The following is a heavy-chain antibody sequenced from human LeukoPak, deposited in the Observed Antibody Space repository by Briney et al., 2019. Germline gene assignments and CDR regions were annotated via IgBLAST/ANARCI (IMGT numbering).Heavy chain of an antibody. V-gene: IGHV3-7*01. J-gene: IGHJ4*02. Sequence: PGGFLRLSCVASGFSFSSYWMNWVRQAPGKGLEWVANIKQDGSEKYYVESVKGRFTISRDNAKNSLYLQMNRLRAEDTAVYYCAREGGYDLWSGYYNWGQGILVTVSS. CDR1: GFSFSSYW. CDR3: AREGGYDLWSGYYN. CDR2: IKQDGSEK. D-gene: IGHD3-3*01.